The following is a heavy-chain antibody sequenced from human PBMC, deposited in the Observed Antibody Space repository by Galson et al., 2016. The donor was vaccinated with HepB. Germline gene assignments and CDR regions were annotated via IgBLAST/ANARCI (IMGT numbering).Heavy chain of an antibody. Sequence: SVKVSCKASGGTFSSNAINWVRQAPGQGLEWMGGIIAVFRIGNYAQKFQGRVKITADDSTSTAYMELSSLRVEDTAVYYCGRDVGPWGPGTLVTVSS. CDR2: IIAVFRIG. J-gene: IGHJ5*02. CDR3: GRDVGP. CDR1: GGTFSSNA. V-gene: IGHV1-69*13.